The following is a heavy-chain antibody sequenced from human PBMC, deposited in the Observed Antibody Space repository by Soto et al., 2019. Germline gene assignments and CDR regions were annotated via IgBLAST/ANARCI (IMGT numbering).Heavy chain of an antibody. CDR1: GFTFSSYA. J-gene: IGHJ3*02. Sequence: EVQLLESGGGLVQPGGSLRLSCAASGFTFSSYAMSWVRQAPGKGLEWVSAISGSGGSTYYADSVKGRFTISRDNSKNTLYLQMNSLRAEDTAVYYCAFIVVVVAATPTDAVDIWGQGTMVTVSS. D-gene: IGHD2-15*01. V-gene: IGHV3-23*01. CDR2: ISGSGGST. CDR3: AFIVVVVAATPTDAVDI.